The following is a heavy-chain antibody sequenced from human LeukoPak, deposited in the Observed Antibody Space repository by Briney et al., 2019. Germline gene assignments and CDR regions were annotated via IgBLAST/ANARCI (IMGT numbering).Heavy chain of an antibody. D-gene: IGHD1-26*01. CDR1: GFTFSGSA. CDR3: TSLQIDWEKWFDP. J-gene: IGHJ5*02. CDR2: IRSKANSYAT. V-gene: IGHV3-73*01. Sequence: GGSLRLSCAASGFTFSGSAMHWVRQASGKGLEWVGRIRSKANSYATAYAASVKGRFTISRDDSKNTAYLQMNSLKTEDTAVYYCTSLQIDWEKWFDPWGQGTLVTVSS.